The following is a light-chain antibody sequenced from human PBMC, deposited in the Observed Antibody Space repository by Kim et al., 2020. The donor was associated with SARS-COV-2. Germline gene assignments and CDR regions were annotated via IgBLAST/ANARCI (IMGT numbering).Light chain of an antibody. CDR2: DAS. CDR1: QSVSSY. CDR3: HQRSNWPLT. Sequence: EIVLTQSPATLSLSPGERATLSCRASQSVSSYLAWYQQKPGQAPRLLIYDASNRATGIPARFSGSGSGTDFTLTISSLEPEDFAVYSCHQRSNWPLTFGGGTKVDIK. J-gene: IGKJ4*01. V-gene: IGKV3-11*01.